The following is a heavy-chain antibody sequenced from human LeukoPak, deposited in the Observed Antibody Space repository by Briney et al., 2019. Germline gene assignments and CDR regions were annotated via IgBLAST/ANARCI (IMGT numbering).Heavy chain of an antibody. CDR1: GFTFSSYS. J-gene: IGHJ4*02. V-gene: IGHV3-21*01. Sequence: PGGSLRLSCAASGFTFSSYSMNWVRQAPGKGLEWVSSIGSSSYIYYADSVKGRFTISRDNAKNSLYLQMNSLRAEDTAVYYCARDLDYYDSSGPSSDWGQGTLVTVSS. CDR2: IGSSSYI. CDR3: ARDLDYYDSSGPSSD. D-gene: IGHD3-22*01.